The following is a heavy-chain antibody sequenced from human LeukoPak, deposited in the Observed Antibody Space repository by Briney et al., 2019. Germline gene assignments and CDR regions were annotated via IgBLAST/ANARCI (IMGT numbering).Heavy chain of an antibody. CDR2: IYTSGST. D-gene: IGHD6-13*01. CDR1: GGSISSYY. V-gene: IGHV4-4*07. CDR3: ARGSSSWYRYEAFDI. J-gene: IGHJ3*02. Sequence: SETLSLTCTVSGGSISSYYWSWIRQPAGKGLEWIGRIYTSGSTNYNPSLKGRVIMSVDTSKNQFSLKLSSVTAADTAVYYCARGSSSWYRYEAFDIWGQGTMVTVSS.